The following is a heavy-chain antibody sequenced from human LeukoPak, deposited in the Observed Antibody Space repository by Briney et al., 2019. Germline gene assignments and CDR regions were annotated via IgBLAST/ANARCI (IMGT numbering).Heavy chain of an antibody. Sequence: ASVKVSCKASGYTFTSYDINWVRQATGQGLEWMGWMNPNSGNTGYAQKFQGRVTMTRNTSISTAYMEMSSLRSEDTAVYYCARGSLVHPGMVRGDYYYGMDVWAQGTTVTVSS. V-gene: IGHV1-8*01. D-gene: IGHD3-10*01. CDR1: GYTFTSYD. CDR2: MNPNSGNT. J-gene: IGHJ6*02. CDR3: ARGSLVHPGMVRGDYYYGMDV.